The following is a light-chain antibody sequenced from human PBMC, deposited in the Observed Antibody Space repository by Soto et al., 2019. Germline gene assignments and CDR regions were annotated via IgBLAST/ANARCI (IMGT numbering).Light chain of an antibody. CDR2: AAS. J-gene: IGKJ1*01. CDR3: QQSYNTLRT. Sequence: DIQMTQSPSSLSAFVGDRVTITCRASHSISSFLNWYQQKPGKAPKLLIYAASSLQSGVPSRFSGSGSGTDFTLTISSLLPEDVATYYCQQSYNTLRTFGQGTKVEIK. V-gene: IGKV1-39*01. CDR1: HSISSF.